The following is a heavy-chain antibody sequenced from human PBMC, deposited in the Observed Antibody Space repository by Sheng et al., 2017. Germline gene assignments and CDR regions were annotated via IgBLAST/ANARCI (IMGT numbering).Heavy chain of an antibody. CDR1: GFTFSSYA. J-gene: IGHJ6*02. Sequence: PGGSLRLSCAASGFTFSSYAMSWVRQAPGKGLEWVSAISGSGGSTYYADSVKGRFTISRDNSKNTLYLQMNSLRAEDTAVYYCARRDCSSTSCYKGSTRYYGMDVWDQGP. D-gene: IGHD2-2*02. V-gene: IGHV3-23*01. CDR2: ISGSGGST. CDR3: ARRDCSSTSCYKGSTRYYGMDV.